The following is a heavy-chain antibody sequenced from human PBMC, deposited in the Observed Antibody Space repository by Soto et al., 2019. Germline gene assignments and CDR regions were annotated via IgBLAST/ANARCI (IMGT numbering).Heavy chain of an antibody. D-gene: IGHD4-4*01. CDR3: PRPFNYDGPDNQYYFDY. CDR2: IYWDDDK. Sequence: QITLKESGPTLVKPTQTLTLTCTFTGFSLSTYGMGVSWIRQPPGKALEWLALIYWDDDKRYSPSLHSRLTITKDTSKNQVVLTMTNMDPVDTGTYFCPRPFNYDGPDNQYYFDYWGQGTLVTVTS. J-gene: IGHJ4*01. CDR1: GFSLSTYGMG. V-gene: IGHV2-5*02.